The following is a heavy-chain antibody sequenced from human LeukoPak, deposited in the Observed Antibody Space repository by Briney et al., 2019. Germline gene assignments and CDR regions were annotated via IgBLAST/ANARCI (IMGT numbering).Heavy chain of an antibody. J-gene: IGHJ5*02. CDR2: INPSGGST. V-gene: IGHV1-46*01. CDR1: GYTFSSYY. CDR3: ARGITIFGVVTAYDP. Sequence: ASVKVSCKASGYTFSSYYMHWVRQAPGQGLEWMGIINPSGGSTSYAQKFQGRVTMTRDMSTSTVYMELSSLRSEDTAVYYCARGITIFGVVTAYDPWGQGTLVTVSS. D-gene: IGHD3-3*01.